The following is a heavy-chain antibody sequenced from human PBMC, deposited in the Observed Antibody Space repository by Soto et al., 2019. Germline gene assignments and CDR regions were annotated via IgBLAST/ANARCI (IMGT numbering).Heavy chain of an antibody. CDR1: GGSFSGYY. Sequence: SETLSLTCAVYGGSFSGYYWSWIRQPPGKGLEWIGEINHSGSTNYNPSLKSRVTISVDTSKNQFSLKLSSVTAADTAVYYCARGSDSSGYYFRYNWFDPWGQGTLVTVSS. D-gene: IGHD3-22*01. CDR3: ARGSDSSGYYFRYNWFDP. V-gene: IGHV4-34*01. CDR2: INHSGST. J-gene: IGHJ5*02.